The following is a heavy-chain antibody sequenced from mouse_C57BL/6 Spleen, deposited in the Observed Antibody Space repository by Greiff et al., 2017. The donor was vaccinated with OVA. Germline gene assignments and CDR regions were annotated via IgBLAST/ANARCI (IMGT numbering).Heavy chain of an antibody. J-gene: IGHJ4*01. CDR2: IDPSDSYT. CDR3: AILRRNYYAMDY. CDR1: GYTFTSYW. Sequence: QVQLQQPGAELVKPGASVKLSCKASGYTFTSYWMPWVKQRPGQGLEWIGEIDPSDSYTNYHQKFKGKATLTVDPSSSTAYMQLSSLTSEDSAVYYCAILRRNYYAMDYWGQGTSVTVSS. V-gene: IGHV1-50*01. D-gene: IGHD1-1*01.